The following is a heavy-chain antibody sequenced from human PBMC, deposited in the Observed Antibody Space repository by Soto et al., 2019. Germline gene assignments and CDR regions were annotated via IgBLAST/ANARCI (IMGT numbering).Heavy chain of an antibody. CDR2: IYYSGST. J-gene: IGHJ6*02. Sequence: PETLSVTCTVSGGSISSYYWSWIRQPPGKGLGWIGYIYYSGSTNYNPSLKSRVTISVDTSKNQFSLKLSSVTAADTAVYYCARGGVTRYYYYGMDVWGQGTTVTVSS. CDR1: GGSISSYY. D-gene: IGHD4-4*01. CDR3: ARGGVTRYYYYGMDV. V-gene: IGHV4-59*01.